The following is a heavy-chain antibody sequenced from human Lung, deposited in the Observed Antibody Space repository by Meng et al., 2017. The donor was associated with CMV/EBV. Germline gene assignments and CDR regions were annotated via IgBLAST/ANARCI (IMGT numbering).Heavy chain of an antibody. J-gene: IGHJ4*02. CDR2: IRSKAYGGTT. CDR1: GFSFGAYA. Sequence: GGSXRLXCTASGFSFGAYAMSWVRQAPGKGLEWVGFIRSKAYGGTTEYAASVKGRFTISRDDSKSIAYLQMNSLKTEDTAVYYCTRVGTYYYDSSGYYLREEGYFDYXGQGXLVTVSS. V-gene: IGHV3-49*04. D-gene: IGHD3-22*01. CDR3: TRVGTYYYDSSGYYLREEGYFDY.